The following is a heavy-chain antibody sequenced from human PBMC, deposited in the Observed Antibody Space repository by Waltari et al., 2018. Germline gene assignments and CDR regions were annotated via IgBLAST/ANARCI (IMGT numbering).Heavy chain of an antibody. V-gene: IGHV3-74*01. D-gene: IGHD3-3*01. CDR3: ASVITIFGDFDY. J-gene: IGHJ4*02. CDR1: GFTLSSYW. CDR2: INSDGSST. Sequence: EVQLVESGGGLVQPGGSLRISCAASGFTLSSYWMHWVRQAPGKGLVWVSRINSDGSSTSYADSVKGRFTISRDNAKNTLYLQMNSLRAEDTAVYYCASVITIFGDFDYWGQGTLVTVSS.